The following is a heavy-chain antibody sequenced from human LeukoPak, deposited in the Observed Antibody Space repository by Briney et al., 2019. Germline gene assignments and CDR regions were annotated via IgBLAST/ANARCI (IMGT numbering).Heavy chain of an antibody. D-gene: IGHD5-24*01. J-gene: IGHJ2*01. V-gene: IGHV3-21*01. CDR1: GFTFSSYE. CDR3: AREGRDGYNFYWYFDL. Sequence: GGSLRLSCAASGFTFSSYEMNWVRQAPGKGLEWVSSISTSSTYIYYADSVKGRFTISRDNAKNSLSLQMNSLRAEDTAVYYCAREGRDGYNFYWYFDLWGRGTLVTVSS. CDR2: ISTSSTYI.